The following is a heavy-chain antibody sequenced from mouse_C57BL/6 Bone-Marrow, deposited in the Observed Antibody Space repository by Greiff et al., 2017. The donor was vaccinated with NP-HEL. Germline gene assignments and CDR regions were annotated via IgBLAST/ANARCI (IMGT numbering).Heavy chain of an antibody. CDR2: IDPSDSYT. J-gene: IGHJ4*01. V-gene: IGHV1-69*01. Sequence: QVQLQQPGAELVMPGASVKLSCKASGYTFTSYWMHWVKQRPGQGLEWIGEIDPSDSYTNYNQKFKGKSTLTVDKSSSTAYMQLSSLTSEDSAVYCCAREAWSYAMDYWGQGTSVTVSS. CDR1: GYTFTSYW. CDR3: AREAWSYAMDY.